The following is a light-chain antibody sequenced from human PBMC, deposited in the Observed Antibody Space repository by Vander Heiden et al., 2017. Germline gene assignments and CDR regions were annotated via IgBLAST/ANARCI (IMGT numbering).Light chain of an antibody. CDR1: QGINTY. Sequence: DIRMTKSPSSLSASVGDGVTITCRASQGINTYLNWFQQKPGKAPKLLISAASNLQSGVSPRFSGSGSGTEFTLTISSLQPEDFATYLCQQTYNPPTTFGQGTKVEIK. J-gene: IGKJ1*01. CDR3: QQTYNPPTT. CDR2: AAS. V-gene: IGKV1-39*01.